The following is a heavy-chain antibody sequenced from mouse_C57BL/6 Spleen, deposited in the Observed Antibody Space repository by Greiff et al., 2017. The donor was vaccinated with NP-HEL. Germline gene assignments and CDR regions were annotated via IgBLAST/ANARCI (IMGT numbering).Heavy chain of an antibody. V-gene: IGHV1-42*01. D-gene: IGHD1-1*01. CDR1: GYSFTGYY. CDR3: ARAEDYYGRERAWFAY. CDR2: INPSTGGT. J-gene: IGHJ3*01. Sequence: EVQLQQSGPELVKPGASVKISCKASGYSFTGYYMNWVKQSPEKSLEWIGEINPSTGGTTYNQKFKAKATLTVDKSSSTAYMQLKSLTSEDSAVYYCARAEDYYGRERAWFAYWGQGTLVTVSA.